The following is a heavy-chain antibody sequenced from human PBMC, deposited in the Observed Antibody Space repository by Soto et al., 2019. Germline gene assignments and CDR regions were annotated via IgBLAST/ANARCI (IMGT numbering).Heavy chain of an antibody. D-gene: IGHD3-10*01. CDR3: ARDAGGSESYYYGMDV. Sequence: QVQLVESGGGVVQPGRSLRLSCAASGFTFSSYGMHWVRQAPGKGLEWVAVIWYDGSNKYYADSVKGRFTISRDNSKNKLYLQMNSLRAEDTAVYYCARDAGGSESYYYGMDVWGQGTTVTVSS. J-gene: IGHJ6*02. CDR2: IWYDGSNK. CDR1: GFTFSSYG. V-gene: IGHV3-33*01.